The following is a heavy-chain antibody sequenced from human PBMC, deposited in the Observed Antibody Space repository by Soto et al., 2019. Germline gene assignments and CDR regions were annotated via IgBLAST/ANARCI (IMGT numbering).Heavy chain of an antibody. V-gene: IGHV3-74*01. Sequence: GGSLRLSCAASGFSFSGFWMHWVRQAPGKGLLWVSRMFTDVSTTYYADSVKGRFTISRDNAKSTLYLQMNSLRDEDTAVYYCVRGNTGYGNFDSWGQGTLVTVYS. CDR2: MFTDVSTT. J-gene: IGHJ4*02. CDR3: VRGNTGYGNFDS. CDR1: GFSFSGFW. D-gene: IGHD5-12*01.